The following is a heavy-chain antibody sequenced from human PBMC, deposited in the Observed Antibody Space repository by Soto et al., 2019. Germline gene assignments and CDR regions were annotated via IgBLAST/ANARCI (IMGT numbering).Heavy chain of an antibody. CDR2: IKQDGREK. D-gene: IGHD3-16*01. V-gene: IGHV3-7*03. J-gene: IGHJ5*02. CDR1: GFSFSSYW. Sequence: EVQLVESGGDLVQPGGSLRLSCAASGFSFSSYWMTWVRQAPGKGLEWVANIKQDGREKYYMASVKGRFTISRDNGKNLLYLQMDSLTPDDTAVYYCAGDGVRNGAYNGWLDPWGQGTLVTVSS. CDR3: AGDGVRNGAYNGWLDP.